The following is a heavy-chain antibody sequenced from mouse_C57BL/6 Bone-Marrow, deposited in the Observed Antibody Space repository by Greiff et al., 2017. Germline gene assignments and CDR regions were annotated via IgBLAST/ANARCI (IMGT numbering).Heavy chain of an antibody. Sequence: QVQLQQPGAELVKPGASVKMSCKASGYTFTSYWITWVKQRPGQGLEWIGDIYPGSGSTNYNEKFKSKATLTVDTSSSTAYMQLSSLTSEDSAVYYCARGRGYDGAMDYWGQGTSVTVSS. CDR1: GYTFTSYW. CDR2: IYPGSGST. D-gene: IGHD2-2*01. V-gene: IGHV1-55*01. J-gene: IGHJ4*01. CDR3: ARGRGYDGAMDY.